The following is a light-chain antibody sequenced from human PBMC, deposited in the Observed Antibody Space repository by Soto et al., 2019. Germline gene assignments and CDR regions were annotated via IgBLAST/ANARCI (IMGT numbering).Light chain of an antibody. CDR2: DVS. V-gene: IGLV2-14*01. J-gene: IGLJ1*01. CDR3: CSYTTSNTRQIV. CDR1: SSDVGGYNY. Sequence: QSALTQPASVSGSPGQSNTISCTGTSSDVGGYNYVSWYQQHPGKAPKFMIYDVSNRPSGVSNRFSGSKSGNTASLTISGRQAEDEADYYCCSYTTSNTRQIVFGTGTKLTVL.